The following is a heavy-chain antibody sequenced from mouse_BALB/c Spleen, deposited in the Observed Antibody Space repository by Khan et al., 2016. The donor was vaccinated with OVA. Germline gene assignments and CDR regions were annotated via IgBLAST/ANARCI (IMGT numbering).Heavy chain of an antibody. CDR2: IRNKANGYTT. J-gene: IGHJ1*01. D-gene: IGHD1-1*01. CDR3: ARDTTYYGSSYWYFDG. V-gene: IGHV7-3*02. Sequence: EVELVESGGGLVQPGGSLRLSCATSGFTFTDYYMSWVRQPPGKALEWLGFIRNKANGYTTEYSTSVKGRFTISRDNSQSILYLQMNTLRADDSATSYGARDTTYYGSSYWYFDGWGAGTTVTVSS. CDR1: GFTFTDYY.